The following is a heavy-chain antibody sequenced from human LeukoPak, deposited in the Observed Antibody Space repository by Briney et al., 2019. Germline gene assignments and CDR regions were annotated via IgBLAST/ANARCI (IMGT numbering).Heavy chain of an antibody. CDR1: GFTFSTYA. CDR3: AKGGSPSGPYYYGMDV. J-gene: IGHJ6*02. D-gene: IGHD6-6*01. CDR2: ISPGGDRT. V-gene: IGHV3-23*01. Sequence: GGSLRLSCAASGFTFSTYALSWVRQAPGKGLEWVSAISPGGDRTYYAGSVKGRFTISRDNSKNTVYLQMNSLRAEDTAVYYCAKGGSPSGPYYYGMDVWGQGTTVTVSS.